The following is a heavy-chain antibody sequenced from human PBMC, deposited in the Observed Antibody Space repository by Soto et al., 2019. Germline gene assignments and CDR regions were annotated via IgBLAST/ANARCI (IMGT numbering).Heavy chain of an antibody. CDR3: AREYTAWPLAYGLDV. CDR2: ISSRSDI. V-gene: IGHV3-21*01. J-gene: IGHJ6*02. CDR1: GFTFSTYS. Sequence: GGSLRLSCVGSGFTFSTYSINWVRQAPGKGLEWVSPISSRSDIYYAGSVKGRFTISRDNAKNSVSLQMNSLRAEDTAVYYCAREYTAWPLAYGLDVWGQGTTVTVSS. D-gene: IGHD2-2*02.